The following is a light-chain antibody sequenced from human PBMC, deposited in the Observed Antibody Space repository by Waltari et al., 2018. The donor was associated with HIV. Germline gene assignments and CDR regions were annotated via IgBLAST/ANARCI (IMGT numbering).Light chain of an antibody. CDR2: DDT. CDR3: YSTDSSVNHRGV. Sequence: SYELTQPPSVSVSPGQTARITCSGDALPTKYAYCYQQRSGQAPVLVIYDDTKRPSGIPERFSGSSSGTRATLTITGAQVEDEADYYCYSTDSSVNHRGVFGGGTKVTVL. CDR1: ALPTKY. V-gene: IGLV3-10*01. J-gene: IGLJ3*02.